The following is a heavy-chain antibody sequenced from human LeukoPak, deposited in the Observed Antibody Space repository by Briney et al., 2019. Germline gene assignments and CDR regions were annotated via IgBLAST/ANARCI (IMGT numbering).Heavy chain of an antibody. CDR3: ARAWVGSSGWYSPYYFDY. CDR1: GGTFSIYA. Sequence: RASVKVSCKASGGTFSIYAISWVRQAPGQGLEWMGGIIPIFCTANYAQKFQGRVTITTDESTSTAYMELSSLRSEDTAVYYCARAWVGSSGWYSPYYFDYWAREPWSPSPQ. CDR2: IIPIFCTA. J-gene: IGHJ4*02. D-gene: IGHD6-19*01. V-gene: IGHV1-69*05.